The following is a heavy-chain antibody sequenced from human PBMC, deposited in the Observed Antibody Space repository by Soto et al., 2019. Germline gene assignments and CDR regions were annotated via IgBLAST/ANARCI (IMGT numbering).Heavy chain of an antibody. J-gene: IGHJ4*02. Sequence: GGSLRLSCAASGFTFSSYAMSWVRQAPGKGLEWVSAISGSGGSTYSADSVKGRFTISRDNSKNTLHLQMNSLRAEDPAVYYCAKDISGSYYDFDYWGQGTLVTAPQ. V-gene: IGHV3-23*01. CDR3: AKDISGSYYDFDY. D-gene: IGHD1-26*01. CDR1: GFTFSSYA. CDR2: ISGSGGST.